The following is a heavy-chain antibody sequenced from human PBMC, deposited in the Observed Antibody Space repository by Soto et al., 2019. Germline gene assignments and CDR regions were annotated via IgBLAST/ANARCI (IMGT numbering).Heavy chain of an antibody. CDR3: ARPGGYYDIPNFYELDY. Sequence: SETLSLSCAVSGGSITGYYWTWVRQPPGKGLEWIGTIHYSGSTNYNPSLKSRVTISVDTSKNQFSLKLSSVSAADTAVYYCARPGGYYDIPNFYELDYWGQGALVS. J-gene: IGHJ4*02. V-gene: IGHV4-59*08. CDR1: GGSITGYY. CDR2: IHYSGST. D-gene: IGHD3-22*01.